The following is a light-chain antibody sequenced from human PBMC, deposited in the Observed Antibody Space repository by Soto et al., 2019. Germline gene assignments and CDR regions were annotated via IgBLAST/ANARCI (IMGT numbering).Light chain of an antibody. J-gene: IGKJ5*01. V-gene: IGKV1-5*03. Sequence: DIQMTQSPSILSGSVGDRVTITCGASQTISSWLAWYQQKPGKAPKLLIYKASTLKSGVPSRFSGSGSGTDFTLTISSLQPEDFATYYCQQSYNTPSITFGQGTRLEIK. CDR1: QTISSW. CDR3: QQSYNTPSIT. CDR2: KAS.